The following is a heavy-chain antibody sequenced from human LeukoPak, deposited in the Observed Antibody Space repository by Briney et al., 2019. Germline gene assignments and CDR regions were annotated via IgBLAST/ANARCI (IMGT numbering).Heavy chain of an antibody. CDR2: IYSGGAT. J-gene: IGHJ4*02. V-gene: IGHV3-66*04. CDR1: GITVSTNY. CDR3: ARLHYDVLTGPFDC. Sequence: GGSLRLSCAASGITVSTNYMSWVRQAPGKGLGWVSIIYSGGATFYADSVKDRFTISRENSKNTLWLQMNSLRAEDTAVYYCARLHYDVLTGPFDCWGQGTLVTVSS. D-gene: IGHD3-9*01.